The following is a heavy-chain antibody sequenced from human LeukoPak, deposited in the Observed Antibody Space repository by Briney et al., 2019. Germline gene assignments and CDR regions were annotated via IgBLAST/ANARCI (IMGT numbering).Heavy chain of an antibody. J-gene: IGHJ3*02. CDR2: ISAYTGNT. CDR3: ARDCGNCGGAPDDTFDI. V-gene: IGHV1-18*01. CDR1: GYTFSTYG. Sequence: ASVKVSCKASGYTFSTYGISWVRQAPGQGLEWMGWISAYTGNTNYAQNVQGRVTMTTDTSTSTAYLELRSLRSDDTAGYYCARDCGNCGGAPDDTFDIWGQGTMVTVSS. D-gene: IGHD2-21*01.